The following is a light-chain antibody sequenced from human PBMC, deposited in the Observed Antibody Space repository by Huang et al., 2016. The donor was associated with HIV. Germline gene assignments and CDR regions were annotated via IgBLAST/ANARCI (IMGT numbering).Light chain of an antibody. CDR1: QSIDSW. CDR3: LQYHSYPRT. J-gene: IGKJ1*01. Sequence: DIQMTQSPSALSTSVGDRVTITCRASQSIDSWLAWYQQKPGIAPKLLIYDASTLQSGVPSRFSGSGSGTDFTLTISSLQPDDFATYYCLQYHSYPRTFGQGTKVEVK. CDR2: DAS. V-gene: IGKV1-5*01.